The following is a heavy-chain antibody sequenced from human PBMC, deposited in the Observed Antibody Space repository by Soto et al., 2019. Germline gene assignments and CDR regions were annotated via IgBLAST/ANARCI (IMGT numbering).Heavy chain of an antibody. CDR2: ISYDGSNK. CDR3: AKGSEEKYH. V-gene: IGHV3-30*18. D-gene: IGHD6-6*01. CDR1: GFTFSSYA. J-gene: IGHJ4*02. Sequence: GGSLRLSCAASGFTFSSYAMHWVRQAPGKGLEWVAVISYDGSNKYYEDSVKGRFTISRDNSKNTLYLQMNSLRAEDTAVYYCAKGSEEKYHWGQGTLVTVSS.